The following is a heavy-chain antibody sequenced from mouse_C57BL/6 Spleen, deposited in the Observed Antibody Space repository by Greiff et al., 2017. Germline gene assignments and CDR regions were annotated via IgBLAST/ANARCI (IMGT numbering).Heavy chain of an antibody. CDR1: GYTFTSYW. D-gene: IGHD4-1*01. Sequence: QVQLQQPGAELVKPGASVKLSCKASGYTFTSYWMHWVKQRPGQGLEWIGMIHPNSGSTNYNEKFKSKATLTVDKSSSTAYMQVSSLTSEDSAVYYCERPGTGTGFAYWGQGTLVTVSA. V-gene: IGHV1-64*01. CDR2: IHPNSGST. J-gene: IGHJ3*01. CDR3: ERPGTGTGFAY.